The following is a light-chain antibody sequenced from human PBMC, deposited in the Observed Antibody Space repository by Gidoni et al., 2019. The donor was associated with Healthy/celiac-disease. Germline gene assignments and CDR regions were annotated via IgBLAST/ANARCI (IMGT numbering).Light chain of an antibody. CDR2: GAS. V-gene: IGKV3-20*01. J-gene: IGKJ2*01. CDR1: QTISGSY. Sequence: EIALTQSPGTLSLSPGERATLSCRASQTISGSYLAWYQQKPGQSPRLLIYGASSRATGIPDRFSGSGSGTAFTLTINRLEPEDFAVYYCQQYGASPYTFGLGTKLEIK. CDR3: QQYGASPYT.